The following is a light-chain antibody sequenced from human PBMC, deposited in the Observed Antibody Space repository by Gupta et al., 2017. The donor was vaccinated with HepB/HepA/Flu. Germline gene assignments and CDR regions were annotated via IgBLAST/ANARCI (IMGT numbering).Light chain of an antibody. V-gene: IGKV2-28*01. CDR3: APGLQTGT. J-gene: IGKJ1*01. CDR1: QSLLYSDGYNY. Sequence: DIVMTQSPLSLPVTPGESASISCRCSQSLLYSDGYNYVDWYLQKPGQSPQLLIYLGSNRASGVTDRISGSGSGTDFTLEISRVEAEDVGVYYCAPGLQTGTFGPGTKVEIK. CDR2: LGS.